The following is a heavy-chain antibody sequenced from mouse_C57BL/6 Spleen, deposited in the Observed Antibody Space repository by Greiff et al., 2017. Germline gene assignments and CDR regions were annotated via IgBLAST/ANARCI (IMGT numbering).Heavy chain of an antibody. CDR1: GYTFTSYW. D-gene: IGHD2-3*01. CDR2: IYPGSGST. V-gene: IGHV1-55*01. J-gene: IGHJ4*01. CDR3: AREGWLLRTPYYAMDY. Sequence: QVQLQQPGAELVKPGASVKMSCKASGYTFTSYWITWVKQRPGQGLAWIGDIYPGSGSTNYNEKFKSKATLTVDTSSSTAYMQLSSLTSEDSAVYYCAREGWLLRTPYYAMDYWGQGTSVTVSS.